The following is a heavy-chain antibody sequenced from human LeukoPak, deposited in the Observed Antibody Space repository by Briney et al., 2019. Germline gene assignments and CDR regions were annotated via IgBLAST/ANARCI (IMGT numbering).Heavy chain of an antibody. CDR3: AREARITIFGVVIQKLDHFDY. Sequence: PSETLSLTCIVSGGSISSYYWSWIRQPPGKGLEWIGYIYYSGSTNYNPSLKSRLTISVDTSKNQFSLKLSSVTAADTAVYYCAREARITIFGVVIQKLDHFDYWGQGTLVTVSS. V-gene: IGHV4-59*12. CDR2: IYYSGST. J-gene: IGHJ4*02. D-gene: IGHD3-3*01. CDR1: GGSISSYY.